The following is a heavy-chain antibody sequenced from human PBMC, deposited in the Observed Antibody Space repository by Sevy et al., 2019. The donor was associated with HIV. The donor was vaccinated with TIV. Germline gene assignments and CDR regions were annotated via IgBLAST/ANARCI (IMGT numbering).Heavy chain of an antibody. J-gene: IGHJ6*02. CDR2: IKSEFDGGAI. D-gene: IGHD5-12*01. CDR3: ITDPAYRGDDEEMINYYCYGRDV. Sequence: GGSLRLSCTASGFTFSSAWMSWVRQAPGKGLEWVGRIKSEFDGGAIDYAAPVKGRFSISREDSKNTVYLQMNSLKTEETAGYDCITDPAYRGDDEEMINYYCYGRDVWGQWTTVTFSS. V-gene: IGHV3-15*01. CDR1: GFTFSSAW.